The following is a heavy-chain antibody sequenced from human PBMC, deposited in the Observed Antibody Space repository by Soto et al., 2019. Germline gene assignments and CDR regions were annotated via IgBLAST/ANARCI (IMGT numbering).Heavy chain of an antibody. Sequence: QVQLVQSGAEVKKPRASVKVSFKTSGYNFTSYDISWVRKAPGQGLEWMGWISTYNGNTKYAQKLQGRVTMTTDTSTSTAYMELRSLRSDDTAVFYCAREMVRGVGSDYWGQGTLVTVSS. CDR1: GYNFTSYD. CDR2: ISTYNGNT. J-gene: IGHJ4*02. V-gene: IGHV1-18*01. CDR3: AREMVRGVGSDY. D-gene: IGHD3-10*01.